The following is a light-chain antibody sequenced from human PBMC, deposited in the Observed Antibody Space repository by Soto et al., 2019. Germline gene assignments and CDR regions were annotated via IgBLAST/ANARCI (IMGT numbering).Light chain of an antibody. CDR1: QSVSRR. CDR2: GAS. V-gene: IGKV3-20*01. Sequence: EIVLTQSPGTLSLSPGGRATLSCRASQSVSRRLAWYQHRPGQSPRLLISGASMRASGVPGRFSGSGSGTDFTLTISRLEPEDFAVYYCQHYGETPITFGLGTRLEV. CDR3: QHYGETPIT. J-gene: IGKJ5*01.